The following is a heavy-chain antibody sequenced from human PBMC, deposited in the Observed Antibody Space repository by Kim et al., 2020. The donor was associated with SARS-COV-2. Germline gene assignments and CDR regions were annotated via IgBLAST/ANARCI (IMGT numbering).Heavy chain of an antibody. CDR2: ISGGGGRT. CDR1: GFTFNSYA. V-gene: IGHV3-23*01. J-gene: IGHJ4*02. CDR3: AKWSYLDY. Sequence: GGSLRLSCAASGFTFNSYAMNWVRQAPGKGLEWVSAISGGGGRTYYADSVKGRFTVSRDNSKNTLYLQMNSLRAEDTAVYYCAKWSYLDYWGQGTLVTVSS. D-gene: IGHD3-3*01.